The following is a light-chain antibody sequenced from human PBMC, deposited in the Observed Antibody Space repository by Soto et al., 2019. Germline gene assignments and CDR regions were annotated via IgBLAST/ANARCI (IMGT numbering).Light chain of an antibody. CDR2: DAS. CDR3: QQFHSYPVT. V-gene: IGKV1-13*02. CDR1: RDIGSA. J-gene: IGKJ5*01. Sequence: AIQLTQSPSSLSAFVGDRVTITCRASRDIGSALAWYQQTPGEAPKLLIYDASSLQSGVPPRFSGSGSGTDFTLAISSLQPEDFATFYCQQFHSYPVTFGQGTRLEI.